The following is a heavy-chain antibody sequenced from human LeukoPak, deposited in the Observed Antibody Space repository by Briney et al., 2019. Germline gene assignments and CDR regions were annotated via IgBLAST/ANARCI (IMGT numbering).Heavy chain of an antibody. CDR2: ISAYNGNT. J-gene: IGHJ4*02. Sequence: GASVKVSCKASGYTFTSYGISWVRQAPGQGLEWMGWISAYNGNTNYAQKLQGRVTMTTDTSTSTAYMELRSLRSDDTAVYYCARDVVAYCGGDCYLADYWGQVTLVTVSS. CDR3: ARDVVAYCGGDCYLADY. V-gene: IGHV1-18*01. CDR1: GYTFTSYG. D-gene: IGHD2-21*02.